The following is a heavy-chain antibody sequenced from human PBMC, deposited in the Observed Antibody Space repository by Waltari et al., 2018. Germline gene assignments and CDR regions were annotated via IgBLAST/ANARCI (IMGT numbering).Heavy chain of an antibody. Sequence: QVQLQDSGPGLVKPSEPLSLTCTAPGGSISSYYWSWIRQPPGKGLEWIGYIFYSGITNYNPSLKSRVTISVDTSKNQFSLKLSSVTAADTAVYYCARQLSWFDPWGQGTLVTVSS. CDR1: GGSISSYY. J-gene: IGHJ5*02. D-gene: IGHD2-15*01. CDR3: ARQLSWFDP. CDR2: IFYSGIT. V-gene: IGHV4-59*01.